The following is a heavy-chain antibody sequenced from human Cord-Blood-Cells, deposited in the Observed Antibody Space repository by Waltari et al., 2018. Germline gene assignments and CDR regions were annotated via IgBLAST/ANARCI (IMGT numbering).Heavy chain of an antibody. D-gene: IGHD6-13*01. Sequence: QVQLVESGGGVVPRGWSLRLSCAAPGFPSSSYASHRVGQAPGKGLEWGAVISYDGSNKYYADSVKGRFTISRDNSKNTLYLQMNSLRAEDTAVYYCARVKRPSIAAALDYWGQGTLVTVSS. CDR3: ARVKRPSIAAALDY. CDR2: ISYDGSNK. V-gene: IGHV3-30*04. CDR1: GFPSSSYA. J-gene: IGHJ4*02.